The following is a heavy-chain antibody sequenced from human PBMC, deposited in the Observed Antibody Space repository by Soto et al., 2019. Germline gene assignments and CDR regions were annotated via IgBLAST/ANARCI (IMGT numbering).Heavy chain of an antibody. CDR2: IWYDGSNK. Sequence: GGSLRLSCAASGFTFSSYGMHWVRQAPGKGLEWVAVIWYDGSNKYYADSVKGRFTISRDNSKNTLYLQMNSLRAEDTAVYYCARDGRAQQLVHDYYYGMDVWGQGTTVTVSS. J-gene: IGHJ6*02. V-gene: IGHV3-33*01. CDR1: GFTFSSYG. CDR3: ARDGRAQQLVHDYYYGMDV. D-gene: IGHD6-6*01.